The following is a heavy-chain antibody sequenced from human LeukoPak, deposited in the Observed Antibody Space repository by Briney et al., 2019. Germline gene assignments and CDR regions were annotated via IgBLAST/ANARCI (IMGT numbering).Heavy chain of an antibody. CDR3: AKEGYYDSSGYY. V-gene: IGHV3-23*01. CDR2: ISGSGGST. J-gene: IGHJ4*02. CDR1: GFTFSSYA. D-gene: IGHD3-22*01. Sequence: GESLKISCAASGFTFSSYAMSWVRQAPGKGLEWVSAISGSGGSTYYADSVKGRFTISRDNSKNTLYLQMNSLRAEDTAVYYCAKEGYYDSSGYYWGQGTLVTVSS.